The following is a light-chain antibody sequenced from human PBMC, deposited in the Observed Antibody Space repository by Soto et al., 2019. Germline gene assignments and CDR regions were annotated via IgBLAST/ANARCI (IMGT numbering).Light chain of an antibody. CDR3: AACDDSLNGWV. CDR2: TND. CDR1: SFNIGRNP. V-gene: IGLV1-44*01. J-gene: IGLJ3*02. Sequence: QLVLTQPPSASGTPGQRVTISCSGSSFNIGRNPVNWYQQFPGTAPKLLIYTNDQRPSGVPDRFSGSKSGTSASLAISGLQSEDEADYYCAACDDSLNGWVFGGGTKLTVL.